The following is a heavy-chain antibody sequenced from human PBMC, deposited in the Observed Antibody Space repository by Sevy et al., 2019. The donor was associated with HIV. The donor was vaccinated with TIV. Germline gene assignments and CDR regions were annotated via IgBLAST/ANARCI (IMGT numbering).Heavy chain of an antibody. D-gene: IGHD2-2*01. CDR3: AKVDVIVPVADYGLDV. Sequence: GGSLRLSCAASGFTFSNYAMSWVRQAPGKGLEWVSSISRSGSSIYYVDSVKGRFTISRDNSKNTLYLQMNSLRAEDTAVYYGAKVDVIVPVADYGLDVWGQGTTVTVSS. CDR2: ISRSGSSI. CDR1: GFTFSNYA. J-gene: IGHJ6*02. V-gene: IGHV3-23*01.